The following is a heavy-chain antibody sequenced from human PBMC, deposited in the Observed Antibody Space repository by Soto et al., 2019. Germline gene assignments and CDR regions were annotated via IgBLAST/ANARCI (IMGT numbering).Heavy chain of an antibody. J-gene: IGHJ4*02. Sequence: EVQLLESGGGLVQPGGSLRLSCAASGFTFTNYAMSWVRQAPGKGLEWVSGISASGGAYYTDSVKGRVTISRDNSKNTLYLQMNRLRAKDTAVYYCAKERGEIGLPLFDYWGQGTLVTVSS. CDR2: ISASGGA. V-gene: IGHV3-23*01. CDR1: GFTFTNYA. CDR3: AKERGEIGLPLFDY.